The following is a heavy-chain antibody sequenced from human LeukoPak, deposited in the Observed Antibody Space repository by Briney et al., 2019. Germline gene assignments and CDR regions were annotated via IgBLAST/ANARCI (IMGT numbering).Heavy chain of an antibody. CDR3: AKVRRPTVAATDDFDV. D-gene: IGHD4-23*01. J-gene: IGHJ3*01. CDR2: ISGSGDNT. V-gene: IGHV3-23*01. CDR1: GFTFSSYA. Sequence: PGGSLRLSCAASGFTFSSYAMNWVRQAPGKGLEWASSISGSGDNTNYADSVKGRFTISRDNSKNTLYLQMNNLRDEDTAIYHCAKVRRPTVAATDDFDVWGQGTMVTVSS.